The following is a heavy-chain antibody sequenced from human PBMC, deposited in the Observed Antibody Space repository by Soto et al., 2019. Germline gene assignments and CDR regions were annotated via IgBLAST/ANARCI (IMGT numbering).Heavy chain of an antibody. CDR1: GDSITNSDW. V-gene: IGHV4-4*03. Sequence: QIQLQESGPGLVKSPGTLSLTSTVSGDSITNSDWWSWVRQSPGKGLVWIGEIHHSGATNYNPSLKTRVTMPVDKSTNQMSQTVSSVTAADSAVYYCVKKGYYCLDIWGRGTTVTVSS. CDR2: IHHSGAT. J-gene: IGHJ6*02. CDR3: VKKGYYCLDI.